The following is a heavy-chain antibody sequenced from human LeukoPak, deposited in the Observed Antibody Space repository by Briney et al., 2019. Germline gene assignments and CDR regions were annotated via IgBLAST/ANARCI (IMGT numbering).Heavy chain of an antibody. V-gene: IGHV3-33*01. CDR2: IWYDGSGK. CDR3: ARDPQYNVYYFHY. CDR1: GFTFSSYG. J-gene: IGHJ4*02. Sequence: GRSLRLSCAASGFTFSSYGMHWVRQAPGKGLEWVGIIWYDGSGKYYADSVKGRFTISRDNSKNTVYLQMNSLRGEDTAMYYCARDPQYNVYYFHYWGQGTLVTVSS. D-gene: IGHD1-1*01.